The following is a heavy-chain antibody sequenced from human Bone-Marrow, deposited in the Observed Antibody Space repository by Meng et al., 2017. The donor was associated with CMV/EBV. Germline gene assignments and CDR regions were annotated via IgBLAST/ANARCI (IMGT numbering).Heavy chain of an antibody. CDR3: ARGRNWFDP. CDR2: IYYSGST. V-gene: IGHV4-59*01. CDR1: GGSINNYY. Sequence: SETLSLTCSVSGGSINNYYWSWIRQPPGKGLEWIGYIYYSGSTNYNPSLKSRVTISVDTSKNQFSLKLSSVTAADTAVYYCARGRNWFDPWGQGTLVTVPS. J-gene: IGHJ5*02.